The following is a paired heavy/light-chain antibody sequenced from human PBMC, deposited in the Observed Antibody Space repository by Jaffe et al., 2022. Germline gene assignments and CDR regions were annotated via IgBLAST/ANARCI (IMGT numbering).Heavy chain of an antibody. Sequence: QLQLQESGPGLVKPSETLSLTCTVSAGSISSGSYYWGWIRQPPGKGLEWIGSIYYSGSTYYNPSLKSRVTISVDTSKNQFSLKLSSVTAADTAVHYCARHLRRGAVVPAAIDYWGQGTLVTVSS. CDR2: IYYSGST. CDR1: AGSISSGSYY. D-gene: IGHD2-2*01. CDR3: ARHLRRGAVVPAAIDY. V-gene: IGHV4-39*01. J-gene: IGHJ4*02.
Light chain of an antibody. CDR1: SSDVGGYNY. Sequence: QSALTQPASVSGSPGQSITISCTGTSSDVGGYNYVSWYQQHPGKAPKLLICDVTNRPSGVSNRFSGSKSGNTASLSISGLQAEDEADYYCSSYTSSNSVVFGGGTKLTVL. V-gene: IGLV2-14*03. CDR2: DVT. J-gene: IGLJ2*01. CDR3: SSYTSSNSVV.